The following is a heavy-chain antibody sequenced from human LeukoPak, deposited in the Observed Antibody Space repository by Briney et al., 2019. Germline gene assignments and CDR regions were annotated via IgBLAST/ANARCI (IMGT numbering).Heavy chain of an antibody. Sequence: SVKVSCKASGYTFIDYYIHWVRQAPGQGLEWMGGIIPIFGTANYAQKFQGRVTITADESTSTAYMELSSLRSEDTAVYYCAFLMVRGVIITNPAFDYWGQGTLVTVSS. V-gene: IGHV1-69*13. CDR1: GYTFIDYY. CDR3: AFLMVRGVIITNPAFDY. D-gene: IGHD3-10*01. J-gene: IGHJ4*02. CDR2: IIPIFGTA.